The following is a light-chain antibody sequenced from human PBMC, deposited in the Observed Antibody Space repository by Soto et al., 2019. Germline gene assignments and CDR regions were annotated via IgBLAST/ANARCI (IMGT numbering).Light chain of an antibody. J-gene: IGKJ4*01. CDR1: QGIGND. CDR2: GAS. Sequence: AIQMTQSPSSLSASVGDRVNITCRASQGIGNDLGWYRHKPGAVPKLLIYGASFLQSGVPSRFSGSGSGTDFTLTINSLQPEDFATYYCLQDYNYPLTFGGGTTVEIK. V-gene: IGKV1-6*01. CDR3: LQDYNYPLT.